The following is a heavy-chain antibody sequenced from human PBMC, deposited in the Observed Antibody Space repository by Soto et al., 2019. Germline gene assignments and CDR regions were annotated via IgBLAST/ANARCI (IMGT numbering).Heavy chain of an antibody. D-gene: IGHD5-12*01. CDR3: GGEGGGGVDIVATMALDY. Sequence: QVQLVQSGAEVKKPGSSVKVSCKASGGTFSSYAISWVRQAPGQGLEWMGGIIPIFGTANYAQKFQGRVTITADESTRTAYRGPGKLGSGDTGVYLCGGEGGGGVDIVATMALDYWGQGTLVTVSS. CDR1: GGTFSSYA. J-gene: IGHJ4*02. V-gene: IGHV1-69*01. CDR2: IIPIFGTA.